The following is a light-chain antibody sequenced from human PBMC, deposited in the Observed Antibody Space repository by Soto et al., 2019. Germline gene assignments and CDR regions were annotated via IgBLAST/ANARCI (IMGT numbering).Light chain of an antibody. J-gene: IGKJ4*01. V-gene: IGKV1-9*01. Sequence: DIQLTQSPSFLSASVGDRVTITCRASQSISRYLAWYQQKPGKAXKVLIYAASTLQSGVPSRFSGSGSGTEFTLTISSLQPEDFATYYGQQLNSYPPVTFGGGTKVDIK. CDR1: QSISRY. CDR2: AAS. CDR3: QQLNSYPPVT.